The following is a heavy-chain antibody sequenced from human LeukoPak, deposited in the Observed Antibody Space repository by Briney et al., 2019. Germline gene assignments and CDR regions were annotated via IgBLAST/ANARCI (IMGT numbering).Heavy chain of an antibody. CDR3: AELGITMIGGV. J-gene: IGHJ6*04. V-gene: IGHV3-48*01. D-gene: IGHD3-10*02. Sequence: GGSLRLSCAASGLTFSSYSMNWVRQAPGKGLEWVSYISSSSSTIYYAEPVKGRFTISRDNAKNSLYLQMNSLRAEDTAVYYCAELGITMIGGVWGKGTTVTISS. CDR1: GLTFSSYS. CDR2: ISSSSSTI.